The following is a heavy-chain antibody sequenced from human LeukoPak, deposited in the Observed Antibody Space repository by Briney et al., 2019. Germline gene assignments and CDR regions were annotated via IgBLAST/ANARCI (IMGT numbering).Heavy chain of an antibody. CDR3: ARVNFLYCSSTSCLFDY. D-gene: IGHD2-2*01. J-gene: IGHJ4*02. V-gene: IGHV1-2*02. Sequence: ASVKVSCKASGYTFTDYYMHWVRQAPGQGSEWMGWINPNDGDTYYAQKFQGRVTMTRDTSISTAHMEVSRLRSDDTAVYYCARVNFLYCSSTSCLFDYWGQGTLVTVSS. CDR2: INPNDGDT. CDR1: GYTFTDYY.